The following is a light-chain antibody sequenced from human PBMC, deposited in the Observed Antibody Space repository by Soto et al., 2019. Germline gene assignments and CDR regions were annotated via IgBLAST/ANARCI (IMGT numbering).Light chain of an antibody. CDR3: MQGTHWPLT. V-gene: IGKV2-30*01. J-gene: IGKJ4*01. CDR1: QSLVYSDGNTY. CDR2: KVS. Sequence: DVVMTQSPLSLPVTLGQPASISCRSRQSLVYSDGNTYLNWFQQRPGQSPRRLIYKVSNRDSGVPDRFSGSGSGTDFTLKISRVEAEDVGVSYCMQGTHWPLTFGGGTKVEIK.